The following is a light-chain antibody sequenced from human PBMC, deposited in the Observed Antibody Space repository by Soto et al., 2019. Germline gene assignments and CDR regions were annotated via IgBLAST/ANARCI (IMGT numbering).Light chain of an antibody. CDR2: KAS. CDR1: QSISSW. J-gene: IGKJ1*01. Sequence: DIQMTQSPSTLSASVGDRVTITCRASQSISSWLAWYQQKPGKAPKLLIYKASSLESGVPSRFSGSGSGTEFTLTISSLQPDDFATXXXQHYNSYWTFGQGTKVEIK. V-gene: IGKV1-5*03. CDR3: QHYNSYWT.